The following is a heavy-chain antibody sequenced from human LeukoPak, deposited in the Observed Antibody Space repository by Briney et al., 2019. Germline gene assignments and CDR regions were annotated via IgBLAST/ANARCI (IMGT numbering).Heavy chain of an antibody. V-gene: IGHV3-30*04. Sequence: GGSLRLSCAASGFTFSSYAMHWVRQAPGKGLEWVAVISYDGSNKYYADSVKGRFTISRDNAKNSLYLQMNSLRAEDTAVYYCARDTSSSWYNYFDYWGQGTLVTVSS. CDR1: GFTFSSYA. D-gene: IGHD6-13*01. J-gene: IGHJ4*02. CDR2: ISYDGSNK. CDR3: ARDTSSSWYNYFDY.